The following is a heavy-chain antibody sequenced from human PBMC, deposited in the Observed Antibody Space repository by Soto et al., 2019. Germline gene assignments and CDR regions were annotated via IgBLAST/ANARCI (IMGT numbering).Heavy chain of an antibody. J-gene: IGHJ4*02. Sequence: QVQLVQSGAEVKKPGASVKVSCKTSGYTFTSSDINWVRQATGQGLEWMGWMNPDSANTGYAQRFQGRVTMTRDTSVTTAYMGLSSLTSEYTAVYYCARGRRVDCISIACQYSFDDWGQGTLVTVSS. CDR3: ARGRRVDCISIACQYSFDD. V-gene: IGHV1-8*01. CDR1: GYTFTSSD. D-gene: IGHD2-2*01. CDR2: MNPDSANT.